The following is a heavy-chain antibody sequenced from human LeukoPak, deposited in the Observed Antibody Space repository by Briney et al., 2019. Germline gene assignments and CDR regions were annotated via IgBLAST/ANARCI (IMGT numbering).Heavy chain of an antibody. V-gene: IGHV3-30*18. Sequence: GGSLRLSCAASRFTFSSYGMSWVRQAPGKGLEWVAIISYEGSNKYYTDSVKGRFTISRDNSRNTLYLQMNSLRPEDTAMYYCAKGHSSSWARADYWGQGTLVTVSS. D-gene: IGHD6-13*01. CDR3: AKGHSSSWARADY. J-gene: IGHJ4*02. CDR1: RFTFSSYG. CDR2: ISYEGSNK.